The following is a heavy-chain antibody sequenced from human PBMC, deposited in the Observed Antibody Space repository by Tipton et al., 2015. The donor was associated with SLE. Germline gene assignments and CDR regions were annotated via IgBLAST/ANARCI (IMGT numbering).Heavy chain of an antibody. CDR3: AKDLKGYGGPLDY. CDR2: ISGSGGST. Sequence: SLRLSCAASGFTFSSYAMSWVRQAPGKGLEWVSAISGSGGSTYYADSVKGRFTISRDNSKNTLYLQMNSLRAEDTAVYYCAKDLKGYGGPLDYWGQGSLVTGSS. CDR1: GFTFSSYA. J-gene: IGHJ4*02. D-gene: IGHD1-26*01. V-gene: IGHV3-23*01.